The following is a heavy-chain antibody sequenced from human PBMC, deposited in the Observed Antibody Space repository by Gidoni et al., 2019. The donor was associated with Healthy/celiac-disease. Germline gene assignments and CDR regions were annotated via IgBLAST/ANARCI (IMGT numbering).Heavy chain of an antibody. Sequence: QLQLQESGPGLVKPSETLSLTCTVSGGSISSSSYYWGWIRQPPGKGREWIGSIYYSGSTYYNASLKSRVTISVDTSKNQFSLKLSSVTAADTAVYYCARHDSSLVGATDYWGQGTLVTGSS. D-gene: IGHD1-26*01. J-gene: IGHJ4*02. CDR1: GGSISSSSYY. V-gene: IGHV4-39*01. CDR2: IYYSGST. CDR3: ARHDSSLVGATDY.